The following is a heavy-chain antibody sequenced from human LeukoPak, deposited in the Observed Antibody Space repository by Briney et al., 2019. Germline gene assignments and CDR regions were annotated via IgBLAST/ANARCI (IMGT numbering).Heavy chain of an antibody. V-gene: IGHV4-39*01. CDR2: IYYSGST. CDR1: GGSISSSSYY. Sequence: SETLSLTCTASGGSISSSSYYWGWIRQPPGKGLEWIGSIYYSGSTYYNPSLKSRVTISVDTSKNQFSLKLSSVTAADTAVYYCARHKAQWLVYWGQGTLVTVSS. D-gene: IGHD6-19*01. CDR3: ARHKAQWLVY. J-gene: IGHJ4*02.